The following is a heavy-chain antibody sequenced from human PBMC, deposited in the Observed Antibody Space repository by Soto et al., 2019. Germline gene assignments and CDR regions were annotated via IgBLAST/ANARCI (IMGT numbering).Heavy chain of an antibody. V-gene: IGHV3-33*01. CDR2: IWYDGSNK. Sequence: GGSLRLSCAASGFTFSSYGMHWVRQAPGKGLECVAVIWYDGSNKYYADSVKGRFTISRDNSKNTLYLQMNSLRAEDTAVYYCARAAGIRYFDWLRFQYAFDIWGQRTMVTVSS. D-gene: IGHD3-9*01. CDR3: ARAAGIRYFDWLRFQYAFDI. CDR1: GFTFSSYG. J-gene: IGHJ3*02.